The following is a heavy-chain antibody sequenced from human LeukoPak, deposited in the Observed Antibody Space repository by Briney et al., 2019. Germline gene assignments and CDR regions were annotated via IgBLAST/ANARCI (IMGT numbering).Heavy chain of an antibody. CDR2: VFYSGST. CDR1: GGSITNYY. D-gene: IGHD3-22*01. CDR3: ARSLEYYYDSSGYYPFDY. Sequence: SETLSLTCDVSGGSITNYYWNWIRQSPGKGLEWVGFVFYSGSTNYNPSLKSRVTMSVDTSKNQFSLKLKSVTAADTAVYYCARSLEYYYDSSGYYPFDYWGQGTLVTVSS. J-gene: IGHJ4*02. V-gene: IGHV4-59*01.